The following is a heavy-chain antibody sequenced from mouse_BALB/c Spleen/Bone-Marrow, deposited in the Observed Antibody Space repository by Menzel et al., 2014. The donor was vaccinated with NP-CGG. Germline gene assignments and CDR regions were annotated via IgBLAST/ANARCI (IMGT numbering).Heavy chain of an antibody. J-gene: IGHJ2*01. CDR3: ARGDIPRYYFDY. CDR2: ISSGGST. Sequence: EVKLVESGGGLVKPGGSLKLSCAASGFILSRYAMSWVRQTPEKRLEWVASISSGGSTSFPDSVKGRFTISRDNARNILYLQMSSLRSEDTAMYYCARGDIPRYYFDYWGQGTTLTVSS. CDR1: GFILSRYA. D-gene: IGHD3-1*01. V-gene: IGHV5-6-5*01.